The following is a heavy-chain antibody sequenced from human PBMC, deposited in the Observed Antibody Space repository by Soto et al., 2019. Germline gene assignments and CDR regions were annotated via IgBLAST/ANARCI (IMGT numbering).Heavy chain of an antibody. CDR3: AKDSSPWTRDYYYYGMDI. D-gene: IGHD1-1*01. Sequence: GSLRLSCAASGFTFSSYGMHWVRQAPGKGLEWVAVISYDGSNKYYADSVKGRFTISRDNSKNTLYLQMNSLRAEDTAVYYCAKDSSPWTRDYYYYGMDIWGQGTTVTVSS. V-gene: IGHV3-30*18. CDR1: GFTFSSYG. CDR2: ISYDGSNK. J-gene: IGHJ6*02.